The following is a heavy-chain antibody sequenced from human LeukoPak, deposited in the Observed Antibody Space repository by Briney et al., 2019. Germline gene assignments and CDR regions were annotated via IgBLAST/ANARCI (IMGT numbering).Heavy chain of an antibody. CDR2: ISGSGVST. Sequence: GGPLRLSCAASGFTFSSYAMSWIRQPPGKGLEWFSAISGSGVSTYYADSVKGRFIISRDTSKNTLYLQMNSLRAEDTAVYYCSKWKAIVLVPAARSPIDYWGQGTLVTVSS. D-gene: IGHD2-2*01. J-gene: IGHJ4*02. CDR3: SKWKAIVLVPAARSPIDY. CDR1: GFTFSSYA. V-gene: IGHV3-23*01.